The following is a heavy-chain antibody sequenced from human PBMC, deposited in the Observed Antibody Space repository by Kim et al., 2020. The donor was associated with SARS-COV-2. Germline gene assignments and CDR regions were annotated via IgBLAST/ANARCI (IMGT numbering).Heavy chain of an antibody. CDR3: AREGYCSSTSCYTEYNWFDP. V-gene: IGHV1-69*13. CDR1: GGTFSSYA. D-gene: IGHD2-2*02. Sequence: SVKVSCKASGGTFSSYAISWVRQAPGQGLEWMGGIIPIFGTANYAQKFQGRVTITADESTSTAYMELSSLRSEDTAVYYCAREGYCSSTSCYTEYNWFDPWGQGTLVTVSS. CDR2: IIPIFGTA. J-gene: IGHJ5*02.